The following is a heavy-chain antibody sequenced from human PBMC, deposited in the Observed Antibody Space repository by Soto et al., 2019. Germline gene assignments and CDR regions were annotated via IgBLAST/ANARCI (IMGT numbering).Heavy chain of an antibody. CDR2: IYHTGST. J-gene: IGHJ5*02. Sequence: QVQLQESGPGLVKPSGTLSLTCVVSGGSISSSNWWSWVRQPPGKGLEWIGEIYHTGSTKYNPSLKSRVTISVDESKNQFSVRLSSVTAADTAVYYCARGSNWFDPWGQGTLVTVSS. CDR3: ARGSNWFDP. CDR1: GGSISSSNW. V-gene: IGHV4-4*02. D-gene: IGHD3-10*01.